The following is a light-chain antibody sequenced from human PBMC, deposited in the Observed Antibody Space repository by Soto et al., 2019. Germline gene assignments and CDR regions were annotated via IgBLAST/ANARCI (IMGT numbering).Light chain of an antibody. J-gene: IGKJ1*01. Sequence: EIVLTQSPATLSLSPGERATLSCRASQSVGTFFAWYQQKPGQAPRLLISGASGRATGIPDRFSASGSGTDFTLTISRLEPEDSAVFYCHLYGASPPTFGQGTKVDIK. CDR2: GAS. CDR1: QSVGTF. CDR3: HLYGASPPT. V-gene: IGKV3-20*01.